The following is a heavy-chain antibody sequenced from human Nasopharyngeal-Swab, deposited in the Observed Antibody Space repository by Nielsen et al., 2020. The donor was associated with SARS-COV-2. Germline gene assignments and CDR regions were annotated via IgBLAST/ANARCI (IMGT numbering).Heavy chain of an antibody. J-gene: IGHJ5*02. D-gene: IGHD4-17*01. V-gene: IGHV3-23*01. Sequence: GESLKISCAASGFTFNIYAMSWVRQAPGKGLEWVSGISTSGGRTYYADSVKGRFTISRDNSKNTLYLQMNSLRAGDTAVYYCAKDHALTKVTNRWFDRWGQGTLVTVSS. CDR1: GFTFNIYA. CDR2: ISTSGGRT. CDR3: AKDHALTKVTNRWFDR.